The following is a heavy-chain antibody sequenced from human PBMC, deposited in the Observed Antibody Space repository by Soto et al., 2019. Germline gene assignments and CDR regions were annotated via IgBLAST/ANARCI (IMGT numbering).Heavy chain of an antibody. Sequence: QVQLLQSGGEVKKPGASVKVSCNCSDHTFTYYGINWVRRAPGQGLEWMGWLSGYNGNPKYSQKFQDRVTMSADTSTRTAFMEIRSLTSDYTDVYFSAATCGHYFGGDVWGEGTTVAVSS. CDR1: DHTFTYYG. CDR3: AATCGHYFGGDV. CDR2: LSGYNGNP. J-gene: IGHJ6*04. D-gene: IGHD2-21*01. V-gene: IGHV1-18*01.